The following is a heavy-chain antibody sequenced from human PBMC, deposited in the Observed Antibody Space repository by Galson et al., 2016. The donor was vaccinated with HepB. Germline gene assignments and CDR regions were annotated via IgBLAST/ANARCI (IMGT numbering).Heavy chain of an antibody. Sequence: SLRLSCAASGFTFTSEGMHWVRRAPGKGLEWVAVIWYDGNEKYYADSVKGRFIISRDNSKNTLYLQMNSLTAEDTAIYYCARPGTQEYGDGWYSRVYFQNWGQGTLVTVSS. CDR2: IWYDGNEK. V-gene: IGHV3-33*01. CDR3: ARPGTQEYGDGWYSRVYFQN. D-gene: IGHD6-19*01. CDR1: GFTFTSEG. J-gene: IGHJ1*01.